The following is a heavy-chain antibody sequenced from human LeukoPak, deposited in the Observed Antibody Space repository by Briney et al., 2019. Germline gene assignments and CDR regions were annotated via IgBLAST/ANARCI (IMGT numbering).Heavy chain of an antibody. CDR1: GFTFTDYY. J-gene: IGHJ6*02. CDR3: ARGGAHGMDV. Sequence: GGSLRLSCTASGFTFTDYYMTWIRQAPGKGLEWVSYISGVASDIFYADSVKGRFTISRGNAKNSVYSQMNSLRAEDTAVYYCARGGAHGMDVWGQGTTVTVSS. V-gene: IGHV3-11*01. CDR2: ISGVASDI. D-gene: IGHD1-26*01.